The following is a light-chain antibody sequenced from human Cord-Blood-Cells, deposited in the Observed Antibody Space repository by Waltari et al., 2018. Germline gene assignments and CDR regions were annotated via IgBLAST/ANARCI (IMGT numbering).Light chain of an antibody. CDR3: CSYAGSYTWV. V-gene: IGLV2-11*01. CDR1: SSAFGGYNY. Sequence: QSALTQPRSVSGSPGQSVTISCTGTSSAFGGYNYVSWYQQHPGKAPKLMIYEVSKRPSGVPDRFSGSKSGNTASLTISGLQAEDEADYYCCSYAGSYTWVFGGGTKLTVL. J-gene: IGLJ3*02. CDR2: EVS.